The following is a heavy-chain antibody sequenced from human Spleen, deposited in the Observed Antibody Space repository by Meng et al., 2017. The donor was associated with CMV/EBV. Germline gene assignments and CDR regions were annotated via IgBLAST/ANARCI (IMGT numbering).Heavy chain of an antibody. V-gene: IGHV4-39*07. CDR1: GGSISSSSYY. J-gene: IGHJ4*02. CDR3: ATPRAGYASGGSFDY. CDR2: LYQSGST. D-gene: IGHD6-19*01. Sequence: GSLRLSCSVSGGSISSSSYYWGSIRQPPGKGLEWIGSLYQSGSTFYNPSLKSRVTISVDTSKNPFSLKLSSVTAADTAVYYCATPRAGYASGGSFDYWGQGALVTVSS.